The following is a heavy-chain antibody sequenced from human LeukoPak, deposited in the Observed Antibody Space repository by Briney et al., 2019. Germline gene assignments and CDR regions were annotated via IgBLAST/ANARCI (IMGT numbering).Heavy chain of an antibody. V-gene: IGHV3-33*01. Sequence: GRSLRLSCAASGFTFSSFGMHWVRQVPGKGLEWVALIWFDGSNQYYADSVKGRFTVSRDNSRNTLYLQMNSLRAEDTGVYYCARDYGSGADYWGQGTLVTVSS. CDR1: GFTFSSFG. CDR3: ARDYGSGADY. CDR2: IWFDGSNQ. J-gene: IGHJ4*02. D-gene: IGHD3-10*01.